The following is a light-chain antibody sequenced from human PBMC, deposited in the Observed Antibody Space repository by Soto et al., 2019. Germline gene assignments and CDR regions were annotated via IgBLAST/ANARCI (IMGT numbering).Light chain of an antibody. CDR1: QSVSSTS. CDR2: GAS. CDR3: QQYYHWPRT. V-gene: IGKV3D-7*01. Sequence: EIVLTQSPATLSLSPGERATLSCRASQSVSSTSLAWYQFKPGRAPRLLIYGASTRATGVPDRFTGSGSGTDFILNITSLQSEDFGIYYCQQYYHWPRTFGQGTKVDI. J-gene: IGKJ1*01.